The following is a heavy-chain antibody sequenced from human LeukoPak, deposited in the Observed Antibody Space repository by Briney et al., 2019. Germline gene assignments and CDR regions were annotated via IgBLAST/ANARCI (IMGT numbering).Heavy chain of an antibody. CDR1: GGSISSYY. D-gene: IGHD4-23*01. Sequence: PSETLSLTCTVSGGSISSYYWSWIRQPPGKGLEWIGYIYYSGSTNYNPSLKSRVTISVDTSKNQFSLKLSSVTAADTAVYYCVRGTTVVTTTLYYFDYWGQGTLVTVSS. CDR3: VRGTTVVTTTLYYFDY. CDR2: IYYSGST. J-gene: IGHJ4*02. V-gene: IGHV4-59*08.